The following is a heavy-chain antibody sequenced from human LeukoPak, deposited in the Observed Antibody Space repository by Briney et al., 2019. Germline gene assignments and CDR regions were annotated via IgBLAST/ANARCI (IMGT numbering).Heavy chain of an antibody. V-gene: IGHV1-3*04. J-gene: IGHJ4*02. CDR2: VNTGTGNT. CDR3: AKEVTLIVVARSFFDD. Sequence: ASVKVSCKASGYSFSNYAIHWVRRAPGQRPEWMGWVNTGTGNTRYSEKFQGRVTITRDTSANTAYMELTGLTSGDTAVYYCAKEVTLIVVARSFFDDWGQGTLVTVSS. D-gene: IGHD3-22*01. CDR1: GYSFSNYA.